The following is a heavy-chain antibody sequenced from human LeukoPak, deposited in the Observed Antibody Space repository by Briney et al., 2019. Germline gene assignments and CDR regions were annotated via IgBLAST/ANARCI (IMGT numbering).Heavy chain of an antibody. CDR1: GGSISSYY. CDR3: ASLPGPPTDAFDI. V-gene: IGHV4-59*08. Sequence: SETLSLTCTVSGGSISSYYWSWIRQPPGKGLEWIGYIYYSGSTNYNPSLKSRVTISVDTSKNQFSLKLSSVTAADTAVYYCASLPGPPTDAFDIWGQGTMVTVSS. CDR2: IYYSGST. J-gene: IGHJ3*02.